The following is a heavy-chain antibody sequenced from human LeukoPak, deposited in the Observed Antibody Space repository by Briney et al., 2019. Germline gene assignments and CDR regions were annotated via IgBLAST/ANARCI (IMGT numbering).Heavy chain of an antibody. CDR3: ASGFHDFWSGYYLK. Sequence: EASVTVSCKASGYTFTSYGISWVRQAPGQGLEWMGWISAYNGNTNYAQKLQGRVTMTTDTSTSTAYMELRSLRSDDTAVYYCASGFHDFWSGYYLKWGQGTLVTVSS. CDR1: GYTFTSYG. V-gene: IGHV1-18*01. J-gene: IGHJ4*02. D-gene: IGHD3-3*01. CDR2: ISAYNGNT.